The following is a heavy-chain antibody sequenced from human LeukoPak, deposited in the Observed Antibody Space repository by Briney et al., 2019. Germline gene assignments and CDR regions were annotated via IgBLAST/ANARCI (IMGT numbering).Heavy chain of an antibody. CDR2: ISGDGRDI. CDR1: AFTFSSYG. J-gene: IGHJ4*02. Sequence: GGSLRLSCAASAFTFSSYGMSWIRQAPGKGLEWVSAISGDGRDIFYADAVKGRFAISRDNSKNTLYLQMNSLRAEDTAVYYCAKWGCSGSDCYPFDYWGQGTLVTVSS. V-gene: IGHV3-23*01. CDR3: AKWGCSGSDCYPFDY. D-gene: IGHD2-21*02.